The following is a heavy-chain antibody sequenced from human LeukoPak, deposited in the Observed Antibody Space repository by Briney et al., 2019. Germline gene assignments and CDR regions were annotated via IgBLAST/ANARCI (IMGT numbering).Heavy chain of an antibody. V-gene: IGHV3-9*01. CDR2: ISWNSGSI. D-gene: IGHD3-9*01. CDR1: GFTFDDYA. Sequence: PGGSLRLSCAASGFTFDDYAMHWVRQAPGKGLEWVSGISWNSGSIGYADSVKGRFTISRDNAKNSLYLQMNSLRAEDTALYYCAKGDYDILTGQPDYWGQGTLVTVSS. J-gene: IGHJ4*02. CDR3: AKGDYDILTGQPDY.